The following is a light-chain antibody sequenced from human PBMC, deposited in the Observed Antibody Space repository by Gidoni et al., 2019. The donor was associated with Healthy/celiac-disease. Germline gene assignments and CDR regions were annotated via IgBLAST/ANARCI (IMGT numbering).Light chain of an antibody. CDR3: QQYNNWLALT. CDR2: GAS. V-gene: IGKV3-15*01. Sequence: LSCRASQSVSSNLAWYQQKPGQAPRLLIYGASTRATGIPARFSGSGSGTEFTLTISSLQSEDFAVYYCQQYNNWLALTFGGGTKVEIK. CDR1: QSVSSN. J-gene: IGKJ4*01.